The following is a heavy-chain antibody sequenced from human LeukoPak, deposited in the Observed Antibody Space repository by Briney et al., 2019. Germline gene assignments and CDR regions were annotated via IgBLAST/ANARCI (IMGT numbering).Heavy chain of an antibody. Sequence: ASVKVSCKASGYTFNSFGINWVRQAPGQGLEWMGWISAYNGNTNYAQKLQGRATMTTDTSTSTAYMEVRTLRFEDKAVYYCARNDIVTDKLFHYSCHATLFTLSS. D-gene: IGHD3-9*01. CDR1: GYTFNSFG. CDR3: ARNDIVTDKLFHY. V-gene: IGHV1-18*01. CDR2: ISAYNGNT. J-gene: IGHJ4*01.